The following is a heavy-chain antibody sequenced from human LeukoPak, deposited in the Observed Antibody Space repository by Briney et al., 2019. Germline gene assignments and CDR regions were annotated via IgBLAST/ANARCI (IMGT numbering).Heavy chain of an antibody. J-gene: IGHJ4*02. V-gene: IGHV3-23*01. Sequence: PGASLGLSCAASGFTFSNYAMSWVRQAPGRGLERVSAITGSGGNTYYADSVKGRFTISRDNSKNTLYLQMNSLRDEDTAVYYCAKWGDFDVLTGYYVPDFWGQGTLVTVSS. D-gene: IGHD3-9*01. CDR1: GFTFSNYA. CDR2: ITGSGGNT. CDR3: AKWGDFDVLTGYYVPDF.